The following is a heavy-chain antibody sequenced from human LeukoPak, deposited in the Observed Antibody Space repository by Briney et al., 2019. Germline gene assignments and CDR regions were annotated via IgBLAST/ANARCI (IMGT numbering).Heavy chain of an antibody. V-gene: IGHV4-34*01. CDR2: INHSGST. D-gene: IGHD6-13*01. Sequence: SETLSLTCAVYGGSFSGYYWSWIRRPPGKGLEWIGEINHSGSTNYNPSLKSRVTISVDTSKNQFSLKLSSVTAADTAVYYCARGPRYSSSWYRILDYWGQGTLVTVSS. J-gene: IGHJ4*02. CDR1: GGSFSGYY. CDR3: ARGPRYSSSWYRILDY.